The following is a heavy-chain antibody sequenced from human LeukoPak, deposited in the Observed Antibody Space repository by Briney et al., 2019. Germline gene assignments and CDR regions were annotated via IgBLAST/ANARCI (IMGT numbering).Heavy chain of an antibody. Sequence: GGSLRLSCAASGFSISSVSMNWVRQAPGKGLEWVSYSSGSGTIYYADSVKGRFTISRDNSKNTLYLQMNSLRAEDTAVYYCAKVGELGYSNYFRAYYYYYMDVWGKGTTVTVSS. V-gene: IGHV3-48*01. D-gene: IGHD4-11*01. CDR1: GFSISSVS. CDR2: SSGSGTI. J-gene: IGHJ6*03. CDR3: AKVGELGYSNYFRAYYYYYMDV.